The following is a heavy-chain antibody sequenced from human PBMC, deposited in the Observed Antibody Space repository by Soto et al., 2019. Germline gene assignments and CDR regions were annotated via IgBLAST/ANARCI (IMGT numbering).Heavy chain of an antibody. CDR3: ARGKYSGSYYDWFDP. CDR2: IYHSGTT. D-gene: IGHD1-26*01. J-gene: IGHJ5*02. CDR1: GGSISTYY. Sequence: QVQLQESGPGLVKPSETLSLTCTVSGGSISTYYWSWIRQPPGKGLEWIGYIYHSGTTNYNPSLKSRVTISVDTSKNQFSLKLSSVTAADTAVYYCARGKYSGSYYDWFDPWGQGTLVTVSS. V-gene: IGHV4-59*01.